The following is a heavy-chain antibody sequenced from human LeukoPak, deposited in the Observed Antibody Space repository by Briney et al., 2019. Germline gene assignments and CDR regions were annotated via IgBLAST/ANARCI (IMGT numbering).Heavy chain of an antibody. CDR2: VDPEFDAT. CDR1: GYIFTDYH. CDR3: ATIGDQRVLLY. Sequence: ASVKVSCKASGYIFTDYHMHWVRQTPGKGLHWLGRVDPEFDATIYGEDFQGRVTMRTDTSTDTAYMELSGLTSEDTGVYYCATIGDQRVLLYWGQGTPVTVSS. J-gene: IGHJ4*02. D-gene: IGHD2-2*01. V-gene: IGHV1-69-2*01.